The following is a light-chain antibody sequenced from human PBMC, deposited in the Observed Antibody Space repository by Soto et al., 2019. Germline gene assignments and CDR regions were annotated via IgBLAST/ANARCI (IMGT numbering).Light chain of an antibody. V-gene: IGKV3-20*01. CDR3: QQYGSSGT. CDR1: QRISSSY. Sequence: EMVLTQSPGTLSLSPGGRATLSCRASQRISSSYLAWYLQKPGQAPRLLIYGASSRATGIPDRFSGSGSGTDFTLSISRLEPEDFAVYYCQQYGSSGTFGQGTKVDIK. J-gene: IGKJ1*01. CDR2: GAS.